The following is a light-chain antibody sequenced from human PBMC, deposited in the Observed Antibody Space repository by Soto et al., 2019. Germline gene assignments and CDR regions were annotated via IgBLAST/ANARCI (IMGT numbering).Light chain of an antibody. V-gene: IGLV4-60*01. CDR1: SGHSSYI. Sequence: QSVLTQSSSASASLGSSVKLTCTLSSGHSSYIIAWHQQQPGKAPRYLMKLEGSGSYNKGSGVPDRFSGSSTGADRYLTISNLPLEDAADYYCATWDSNTWVFGGGTKLTVL. CDR2: LEGSGSY. CDR3: ATWDSNTWV. J-gene: IGLJ3*02.